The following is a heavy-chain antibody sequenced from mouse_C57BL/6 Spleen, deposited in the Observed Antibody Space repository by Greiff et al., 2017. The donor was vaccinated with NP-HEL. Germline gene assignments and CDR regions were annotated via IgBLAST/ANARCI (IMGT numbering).Heavy chain of an antibody. J-gene: IGHJ4*01. CDR2: IDPSDSYT. CDR1: GYTFTSYW. Sequence: QVQLQQSGAELVKPGASVKLSCKASGYTFTSYWMQWVKQRPGQGLEWIGEIDPSDSYTNYNQKFKGKATLTVDTSSSTAYMQLSSLTSEDSAVYYCAPIYYGNYGAMDYWGQGTSVTVSS. CDR3: APIYYGNYGAMDY. D-gene: IGHD2-1*01. V-gene: IGHV1-50*01.